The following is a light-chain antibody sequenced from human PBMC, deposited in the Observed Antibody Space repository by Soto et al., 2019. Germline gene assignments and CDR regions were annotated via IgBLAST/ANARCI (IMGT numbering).Light chain of an antibody. CDR3: QQCYSTPPT. V-gene: IGKV1-39*01. Sequence: DIQMTQSPSSLSASVGDRVTITCRASQSISSYLNWYQQKPGKAPKLLIYAASSLQSGVPSRFSGSGSGTEFTLTISSLQPEDFATYYCQQCYSTPPTFGGGTKVEIK. J-gene: IGKJ4*01. CDR2: AAS. CDR1: QSISSY.